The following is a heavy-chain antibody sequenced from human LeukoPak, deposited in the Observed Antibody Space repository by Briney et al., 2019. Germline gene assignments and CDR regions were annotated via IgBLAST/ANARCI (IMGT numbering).Heavy chain of an antibody. CDR1: GGSFSGYY. V-gene: IGHV4-34*01. J-gene: IGHJ6*02. Sequence: PSETLSLTCAVYGGSFSGYYWSWIRQPPGKGLEWIGEINHSGGTNYNPSLKSRVTISVDTSKNQFSLKLSSVTAADTAVYYCARGRGVRGVIIAYGMDVWGQGTTVTVSS. CDR3: ARGRGVRGVIIAYGMDV. D-gene: IGHD3-10*01. CDR2: INHSGGT.